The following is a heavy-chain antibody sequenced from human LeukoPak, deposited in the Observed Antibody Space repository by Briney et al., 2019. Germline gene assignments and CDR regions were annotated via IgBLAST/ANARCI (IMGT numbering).Heavy chain of an antibody. Sequence: SETLSLTCTVSGYSIRSGDYWGWIRQPPGKGLEWIGSLYHSGSTNYNPSLKSRVTISVDTSKNQFSLKLSSVTAADTAVYYCARLGYDILTGYYKGAYYYYMDVWGKGTTVTISS. V-gene: IGHV4-38-2*02. CDR2: LYHSGST. CDR1: GYSIRSGDY. J-gene: IGHJ6*03. CDR3: ARLGYDILTGYYKGAYYYYMDV. D-gene: IGHD3-9*01.